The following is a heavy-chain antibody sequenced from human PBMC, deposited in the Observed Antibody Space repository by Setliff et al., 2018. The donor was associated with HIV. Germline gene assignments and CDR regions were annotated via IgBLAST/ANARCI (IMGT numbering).Heavy chain of an antibody. CDR3: ARGNGRGYYYYMDV. J-gene: IGHJ6*03. D-gene: IGHD1-1*01. Sequence: ASVKVSCKASGYTFTGYYMHWVRQAPGQGLEWMGWINPNSGGTNYAQKFQGRVTMTRDTSISKAYMELSSLTSDDTAVYYCARGNGRGYYYYMDVWGKGTTVTVSS. CDR1: GYTFTGYY. V-gene: IGHV1-2*02. CDR2: INPNSGGT.